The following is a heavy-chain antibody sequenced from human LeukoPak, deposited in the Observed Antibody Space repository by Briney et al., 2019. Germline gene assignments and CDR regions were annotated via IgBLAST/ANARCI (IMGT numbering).Heavy chain of an antibody. V-gene: IGHV3-21*01. Sequence: KPGGSLRLSCAASGFTFSSYSMNWVRQAPGKGLEWVSSISSSSSYIYYADSVKGRFTISRDNAKNSLYLQMSSLRAEDTAVYYCARSATMKSTEYFQHWGQGTLVTVSS. CDR3: ARSATMKSTEYFQH. CDR1: GFTFSSYS. CDR2: ISSSSSYI. D-gene: IGHD1-26*01. J-gene: IGHJ1*01.